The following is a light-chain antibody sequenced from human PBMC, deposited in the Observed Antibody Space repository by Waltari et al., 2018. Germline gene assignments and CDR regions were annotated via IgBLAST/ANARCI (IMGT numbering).Light chain of an antibody. J-gene: IGLJ2*01. CDR2: EVY. CDR3: CSYAGSSTFT. Sequence: QSALTQPASVSGSPGQSITIPCPGTSSDVASHQLFSWYQQHLGKAPKLMIYEVYKRPSGVSNRFSGSKSGNTASLTISGLQAEDEADYYCCSYAGSSTFTFGGGTKLTVL. CDR1: SSDVASHQL. V-gene: IGLV2-23*02.